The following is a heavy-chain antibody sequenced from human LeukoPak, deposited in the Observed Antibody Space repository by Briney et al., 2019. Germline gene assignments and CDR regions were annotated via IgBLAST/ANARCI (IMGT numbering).Heavy chain of an antibody. CDR3: ARGHYYDILTGYYSPPLDV. V-gene: IGHV1-46*01. J-gene: IGHJ6*04. D-gene: IGHD3-9*01. CDR1: GYTFTSYY. CDR2: INPSGGST. Sequence: ASVKVSCKASGYTFTSYYMHWVRQAPGQGLEGMGIINPSGGSTSYAQKFQGRVTMTRDMSTSTVYMELSSLRSEDTAVYYCARGHYYDILTGYYSPPLDVWGKGTTVTVSS.